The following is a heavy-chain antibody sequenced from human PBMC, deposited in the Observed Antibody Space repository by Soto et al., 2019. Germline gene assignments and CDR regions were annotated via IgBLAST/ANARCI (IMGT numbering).Heavy chain of an antibody. J-gene: IGHJ2*01. Sequence: QVQLVESGGGVVQPGRYLRFSCAASGVTFSSYGMHWVRQAPGKGLEWVAVISYDGSNKYYADSVKGRFTISRDNSKNTLYLQMNSLRAEDTAVYYCAKKQWLDGYFDLWGRGTLVTVSS. CDR2: ISYDGSNK. CDR1: GVTFSSYG. D-gene: IGHD6-19*01. CDR3: AKKQWLDGYFDL. V-gene: IGHV3-30*18.